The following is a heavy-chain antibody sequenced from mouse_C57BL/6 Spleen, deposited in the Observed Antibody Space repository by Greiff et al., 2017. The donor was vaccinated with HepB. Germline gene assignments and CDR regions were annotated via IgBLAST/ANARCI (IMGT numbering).Heavy chain of an antibody. V-gene: IGHV14-2*01. D-gene: IGHD2-1*01. CDR1: GFNIKDYY. J-gene: IGHJ4*01. CDR2: IDPEDGET. Sequence: LVESGAELVKPGASVKLSCTASGFNIKDYYMHWVKQRTEQGLEWIGRIDPEDGETKYAPKFQGKATITADTSSNTAYLQLSSLTSEDTAVYYCARREYYGNYVDAMDYWGQGTSVTVSS. CDR3: ARREYYGNYVDAMDY.